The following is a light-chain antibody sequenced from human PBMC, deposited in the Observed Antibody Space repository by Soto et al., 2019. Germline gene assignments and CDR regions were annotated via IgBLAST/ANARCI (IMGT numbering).Light chain of an antibody. CDR1: QSRGSN. CDR2: SAS. CDR3: QQHDKLPPA. Sequence: ELVLPQSPGTLSLSPGVRSSLSRQTSQSRGSNFLAWYQQKPGQTTRLLIYSASIRAAATPARFSGSGAGTNFSLNISSLQSEDFAVYYCQQHDKLPPAFGPGTKVE. V-gene: IGKV3-15*01. J-gene: IGKJ1*01.